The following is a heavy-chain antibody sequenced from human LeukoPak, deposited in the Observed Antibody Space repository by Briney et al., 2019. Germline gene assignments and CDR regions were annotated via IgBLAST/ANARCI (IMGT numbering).Heavy chain of an antibody. CDR2: IIPIFGTA. CDR1: GGTFSSYA. J-gene: IGHJ4*02. V-gene: IGHV1-69*13. D-gene: IGHD4-23*01. Sequence: SVKVSCKASGGTFSSYAISWVRQAPGQGLEWMGGIIPIFGTANYAQKFQGRVTITAVESMRTAYMELSGLRSEDTAVYYCARGWLAETTVVTPYNYWGQGTLVTVSS. CDR3: ARGWLAETTVVTPYNY.